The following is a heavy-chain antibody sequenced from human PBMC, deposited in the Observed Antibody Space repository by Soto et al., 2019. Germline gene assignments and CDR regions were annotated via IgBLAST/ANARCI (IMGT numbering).Heavy chain of an antibody. CDR2: IYWAGDK. D-gene: IGHD2-21*02. CDR1: GFSLNTGDLG. CDR3: VHGRCGGDCLRCNSPHYDYAVHV. V-gene: IGHV2-5*02. Sequence: QITLKESGPTLVKPTQTRTLTCTFSGFSLNTGDLGVDWIRQPPAKALEWLALIYWAGDKRSSPTLQSSLSTTKVTSNKPMVLTMTHMAAVDTATSYCVHGRCGGDCLRCNSPHYDYAVHVRGQGDTVTVSS. J-gene: IGHJ6*02.